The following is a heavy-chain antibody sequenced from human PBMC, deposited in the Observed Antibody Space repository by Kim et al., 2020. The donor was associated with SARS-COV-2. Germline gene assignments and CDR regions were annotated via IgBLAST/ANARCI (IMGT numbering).Heavy chain of an antibody. J-gene: IGHJ4*02. CDR1: GQSITDTSSF. D-gene: IGHD3-9*01. Sequence: SETLSLTCSVSGQSITDTSSFWGLVRQAPGAGLEWIATVSYQFYTYYNPSLKSRVAVSVDMSTNQFSLRLHSLSASDAAVYFCARHARLLSTFDLWGQGTLVAFSS. CDR2: VSYQFYT. V-gene: IGHV4-39*01. CDR3: ARHARLLSTFDL.